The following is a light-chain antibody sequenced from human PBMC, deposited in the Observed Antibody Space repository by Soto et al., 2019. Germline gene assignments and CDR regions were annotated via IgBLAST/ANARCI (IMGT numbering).Light chain of an antibody. J-gene: IGKJ1*01. Sequence: EMVLTQSPGTLSLSPGERATLSCRASQSVSSSYLAWYQQKPGQAPRLLIYGASRGATGIPDRFSGSGSGTDFTLTISRLEPEDFAVYYCQQYGSSPWTFGQGTKVEIK. V-gene: IGKV3-20*01. CDR1: QSVSSSY. CDR3: QQYGSSPWT. CDR2: GAS.